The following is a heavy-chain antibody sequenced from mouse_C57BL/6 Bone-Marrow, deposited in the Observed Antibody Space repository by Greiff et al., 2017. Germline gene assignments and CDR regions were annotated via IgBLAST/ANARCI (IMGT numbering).Heavy chain of an antibody. CDR1: GFTFSSYA. Sequence: EVKLQESGGGLVKPGGSLKLSCAASGFTFSSYAMSWVRQTPEKRLEWVATISDGGSYTYYPDNVKGRFTISRDNAKNNLYLQMSHLKSEDTAMYYCARLMRYWYFDVWGTGTTVTVSS. CDR2: ISDGGSYT. J-gene: IGHJ1*03. CDR3: ARLMRYWYFDV. V-gene: IGHV5-4*03.